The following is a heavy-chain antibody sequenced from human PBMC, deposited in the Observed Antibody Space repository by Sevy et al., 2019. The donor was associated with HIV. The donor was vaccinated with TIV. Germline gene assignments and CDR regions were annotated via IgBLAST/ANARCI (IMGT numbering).Heavy chain of an antibody. CDR2: IYYSGST. Sequence: SETLSLTCTVSGGSISSSSYYWGWIRQPPGKGLEWIGSIYYSGSTYYNPSLKSRVTISVDTSKNQFSLKLGSVTAADTAVYYCARHYSTTGSSWYPAGFDPWGQGTLVTVSS. CDR1: GGSISSSSYY. V-gene: IGHV4-39*01. J-gene: IGHJ5*02. D-gene: IGHD6-13*01. CDR3: ARHYSTTGSSWYPAGFDP.